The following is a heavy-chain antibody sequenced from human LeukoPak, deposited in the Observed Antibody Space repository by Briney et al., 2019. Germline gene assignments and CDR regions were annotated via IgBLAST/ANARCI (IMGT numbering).Heavy chain of an antibody. CDR2: IIPMFGTS. V-gene: IGHV1-69*05. CDR3: ASVTMVVSRSEAGAFDI. D-gene: IGHD5/OR15-5a*01. CDR1: GGTFSSYA. Sequence: SVKVSCKASGGTFSSYAITWVRQAPGQGLEWMGGIIPMFGTSNYAQKLQGRVTITTDESTRTAYMDLSSLRSEDTAVYYCASVTMVVSRSEAGAFDIWGQGTMVTVSS. J-gene: IGHJ3*02.